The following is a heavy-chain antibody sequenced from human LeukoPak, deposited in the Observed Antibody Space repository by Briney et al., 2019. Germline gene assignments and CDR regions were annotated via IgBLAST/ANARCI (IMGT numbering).Heavy chain of an antibody. CDR1: GGTFSSYG. Sequence: SVKVSCTAAGGTFSSYGITWVRQAPGQGLEWMGGITPIFDTANYAQKFQGRVTITADESTSTAYMELSSLRSEDTAVYYCARGPYYDSSGYLPFDYWGQGTLVTVPS. CDR2: ITPIFDTA. V-gene: IGHV1-69*13. D-gene: IGHD3-22*01. J-gene: IGHJ4*02. CDR3: ARGPYYDSSGYLPFDY.